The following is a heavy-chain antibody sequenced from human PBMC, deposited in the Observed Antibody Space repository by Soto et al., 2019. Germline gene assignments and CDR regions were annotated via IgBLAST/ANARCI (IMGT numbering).Heavy chain of an antibody. V-gene: IGHV3-30-3*01. CDR3: ARDHSPYGSGSSMHYYYGMDV. CDR2: ISYDGSNK. CDR1: GFTFSSYA. J-gene: IGHJ6*02. Sequence: QVQLVESGGGVVQPGRSLSLSCAASGFTFSSYAMHWVRQAPGKGLEWVAVISYDGSNKYYADSVKGRFTISRDNSKNTLYLQRNSLRAEDTAVYYCARDHSPYGSGSSMHYYYGMDVWGQGTTVTVSS. D-gene: IGHD3-10*01.